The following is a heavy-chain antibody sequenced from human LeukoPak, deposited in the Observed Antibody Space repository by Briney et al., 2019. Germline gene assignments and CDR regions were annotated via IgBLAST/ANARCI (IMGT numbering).Heavy chain of an antibody. J-gene: IGHJ4*02. CDR2: IKEDGSEK. CDR1: GFSFSSYW. D-gene: IGHD6-13*01. V-gene: IGHV3-7*01. Sequence: GGSLKLSCAASGFSFSSYWMSGVRQAPGKGLEWVDNIKEDGSEKYYVDSVKGRFTISRDNARNSLYLQMNSLRAEDTAVYYCASGRQLRYWGQGTLVTVSS. CDR3: ASGRQLRY.